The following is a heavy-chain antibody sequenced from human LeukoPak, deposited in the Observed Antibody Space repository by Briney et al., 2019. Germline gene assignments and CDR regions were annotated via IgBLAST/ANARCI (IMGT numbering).Heavy chain of an antibody. CDR2: IYSGGDT. J-gene: IGHJ6*02. V-gene: IGHV3-66*01. D-gene: IGHD1-26*01. CDR3: AREPKRASGYYGMDV. CDR1: GLSVSSNY. Sequence: AGSLRISCAAAGLSVSSNYLSWVGQGPGKVLPWVSPIYSGGDTYYADSVKGRFTISRDNSKNTLYLQMNSPRAEDTAVYYCAREPKRASGYYGMDVWGQGTTVTVSS.